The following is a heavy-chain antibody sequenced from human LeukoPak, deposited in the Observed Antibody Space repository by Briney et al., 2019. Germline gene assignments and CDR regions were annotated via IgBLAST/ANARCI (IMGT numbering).Heavy chain of an antibody. CDR2: IYYSGST. CDR1: GGSISSYY. J-gene: IGHJ4*02. V-gene: IGHV4-59*01. CDR3: ARDYYYDSSGV. D-gene: IGHD3-22*01. Sequence: SETLSLTCTVSGGSISSYYWSWIRQPPGKGLEWIGYIYYSGSTNYNPSLKSRVTISVDTSKNQFSLKLSSVTAADTAVYFCARDYYYDSSGVWGQGTLVTVSS.